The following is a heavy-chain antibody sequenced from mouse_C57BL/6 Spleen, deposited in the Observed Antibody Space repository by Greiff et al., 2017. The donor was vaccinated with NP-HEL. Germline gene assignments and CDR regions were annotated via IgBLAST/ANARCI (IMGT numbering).Heavy chain of an antibody. J-gene: IGHJ4*01. D-gene: IGHD2-1*01. CDR3: TGGKGYAMDY. V-gene: IGHV6-3*01. CDR1: GFTFSNYW. CDR2: IRLKSDNYAT. Sequence: EVQLQESGGGLVQPGGSMKLSCVASGFTFSNYWMNWVRQSPEKGLEWVAQIRLKSDNYATHYAESVKGRFTISRDDSKSSVYLQMNNLRAEDTGSYYCTGGKGYAMDYWGQGTSVTVSS.